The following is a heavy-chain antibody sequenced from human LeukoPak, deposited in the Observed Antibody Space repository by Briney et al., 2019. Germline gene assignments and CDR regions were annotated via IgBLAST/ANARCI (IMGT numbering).Heavy chain of an antibody. Sequence: ASVKVSCKASGYTFTSYAMHWVRQAPGQRLEWMGWINAGNGNTKYSQKFQGRVTITRDTSASTAYMELSSLRSEDTAVYYCAREKMVRGASFDYWGQGTLVTVSS. D-gene: IGHD3-10*01. V-gene: IGHV1-3*01. CDR2: INAGNGNT. CDR3: AREKMVRGASFDY. CDR1: GYTFTSYA. J-gene: IGHJ4*02.